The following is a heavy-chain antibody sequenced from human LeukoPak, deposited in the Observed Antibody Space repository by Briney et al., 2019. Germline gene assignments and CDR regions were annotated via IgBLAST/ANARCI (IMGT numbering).Heavy chain of an antibody. J-gene: IGHJ4*02. D-gene: IGHD5-18*01. Sequence: PGGSLRLSCAASGFTFSSYSMNWVRQAPGKGLEWVSSISSSSSYIYYADSVKGRFTISRDNAKNSLYLQMNSLRAEDTAVYYCAREGGYSYGLIDYWGQGTLVTVSS. CDR1: GFTFSSYS. V-gene: IGHV3-21*01. CDR2: ISSSSSYI. CDR3: AREGGYSYGLIDY.